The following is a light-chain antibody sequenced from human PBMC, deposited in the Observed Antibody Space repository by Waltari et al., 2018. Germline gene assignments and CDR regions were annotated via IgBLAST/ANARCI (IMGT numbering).Light chain of an antibody. V-gene: IGKV1-5*03. Sequence: DIQMTQSPSTLSASVGDRCTITCRASQSISSWLAWYQQKPGKAPKLLIYKASSLESGVPSRFSGSGSGTEFTLTISSLQPDDFATYYCQQYNSYWETFGQGTKVEIK. J-gene: IGKJ1*01. CDR3: QQYNSYWET. CDR2: KAS. CDR1: QSISSW.